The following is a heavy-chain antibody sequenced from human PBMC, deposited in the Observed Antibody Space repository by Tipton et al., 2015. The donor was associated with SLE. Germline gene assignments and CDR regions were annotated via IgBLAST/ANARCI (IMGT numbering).Heavy chain of an antibody. D-gene: IGHD7-27*01. CDR1: GFPFSSSD. V-gene: IGHV3-33*01. CDR2: IWSDGSNK. J-gene: IGHJ4*02. Sequence: SLRLSCAASGFPFSSSDMHWVRQAPGKGLQWVSGIWSDGSNKYYADSVKGRFTISRDNSKNALYLQMNSLRAEDTAVYYCARSLGPPPTDYWGQGTLVTVSS. CDR3: ARSLGPPPTDY.